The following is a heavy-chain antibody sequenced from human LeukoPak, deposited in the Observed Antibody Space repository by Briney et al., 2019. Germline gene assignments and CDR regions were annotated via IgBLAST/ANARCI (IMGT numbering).Heavy chain of an antibody. CDR1: GDSLSSYY. V-gene: IGHV4-59*01. CDR3: AREGRQDYVYFDC. J-gene: IGHJ4*02. Sequence: SETLSLTCTVSGDSLSSYYRSWIRQPPGKGLEWMGYINYSGNTNYNPSLKSRVTISVDTSKYQFSLRLTSVTAADTAVYYCAREGRQDYVYFDCWGQGTLVTVSS. D-gene: IGHD4-17*01. CDR2: INYSGNT.